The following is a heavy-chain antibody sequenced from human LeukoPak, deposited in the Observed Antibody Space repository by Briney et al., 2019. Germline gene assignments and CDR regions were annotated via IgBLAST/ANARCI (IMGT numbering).Heavy chain of an antibody. Sequence: GGSLRLSCAASGFTFNSYSMHWVRQVPGKGLDWVAVILYDGSNEYYADSVKGRFTISRDNSKDTLYLQMHSLRAEDTAVYYCARDQSSGSFYFDYWGQGTLVTVSS. CDR1: GFTFNSYS. V-gene: IGHV3-30*04. D-gene: IGHD3-10*01. CDR2: ILYDGSNE. J-gene: IGHJ4*02. CDR3: ARDQSSGSFYFDY.